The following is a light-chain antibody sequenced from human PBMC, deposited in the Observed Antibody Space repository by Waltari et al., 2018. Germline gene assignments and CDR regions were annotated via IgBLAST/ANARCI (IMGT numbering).Light chain of an antibody. Sequence: QSALTQPPSPSGAPGQSLTIPCTGTSRDVCAYTYVPCYQQYPGKTPKLIIYEVTNRPSGVPDRFSGSKSGNTASLTVSGLQADDEADYYCCSHGGSNNFYIFGTGTTVTVL. CDR2: EVT. V-gene: IGLV2-8*01. CDR3: CSHGGSNNFYI. CDR1: SRDVCAYTY. J-gene: IGLJ1*01.